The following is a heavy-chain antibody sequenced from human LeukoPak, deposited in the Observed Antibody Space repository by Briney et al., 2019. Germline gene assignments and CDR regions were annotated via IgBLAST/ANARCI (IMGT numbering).Heavy chain of an antibody. D-gene: IGHD3-3*01. CDR2: INHSGST. J-gene: IGHJ4*02. CDR3: ARRLGYYDFWSGYYGSPPSRYFDY. V-gene: IGHV4-39*07. CDR1: GGSISSSSYY. Sequence: PSETLSLTCTVSGGSISSSSYYWSWIRQPPGKGLEWIGEINHSGSTNYNPSLKSRVTISVDTSKNQFSLKLSSVTAADTAVYYCARRLGYYDFWSGYYGSPPSRYFDYWGQGTLVTVSS.